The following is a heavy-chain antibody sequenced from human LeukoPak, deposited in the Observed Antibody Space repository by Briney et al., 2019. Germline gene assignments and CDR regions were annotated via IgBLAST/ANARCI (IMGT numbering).Heavy chain of an antibody. V-gene: IGHV4-59*01. CDR2: IYYSGST. Sequence: PSETLSLTCAVYGGSFSGYYWSWIRQPPGKGLEWIGYIYYSGSTNYNPSLKSRVTISVDTSTNQFSLKLTSVTAADTAVYYCARGHSGWEYYFDYWGQGTLVTVSS. CDR3: ARGHSGWEYYFDY. CDR1: GGSFSGYY. J-gene: IGHJ4*02. D-gene: IGHD6-25*01.